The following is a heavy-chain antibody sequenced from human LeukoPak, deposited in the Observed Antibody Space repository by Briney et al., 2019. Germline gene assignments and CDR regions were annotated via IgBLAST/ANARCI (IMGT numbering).Heavy chain of an antibody. D-gene: IGHD5-12*01. V-gene: IGHV3-30*02. CDR2: IQYDGNAK. CDR1: GFSFRTYG. J-gene: IGHJ3*02. CDR3: VSHPRGYGIFHI. Sequence: GGSLRLSCAASGFSFRTYGMHWVRQAPGKGLEWVAFIQYDGNAKHYADSVTGRFTISRDISTNTLYLQMNSLRADDTAVYYCVSHPRGYGIFHIWGQGTMLTVSS.